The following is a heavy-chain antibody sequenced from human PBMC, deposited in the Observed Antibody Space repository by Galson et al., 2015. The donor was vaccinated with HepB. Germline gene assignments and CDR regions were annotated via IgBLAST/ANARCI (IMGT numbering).Heavy chain of an antibody. J-gene: IGHJ1*01. V-gene: IGHV3-7*03. D-gene: IGHD2-2*01. CDR2: LKQDGSET. CDR1: GFIFNTYW. CDR3: ARAYVVPADPVSEYFHH. Sequence: SLRLSCAASGFIFNTYWMSWVRQVPGKGLEWVATLKQDGSETYYVDSVKGRFTISRDNAKNSLYLQMNSLRVEDTAIYYCARAYVVPADPVSEYFHHWGQGTLVTVSS.